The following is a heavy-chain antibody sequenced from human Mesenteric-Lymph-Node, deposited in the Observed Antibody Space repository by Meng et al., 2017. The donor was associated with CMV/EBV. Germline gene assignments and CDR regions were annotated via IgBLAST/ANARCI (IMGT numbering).Heavy chain of an antibody. V-gene: IGHV3-30-3*01. CDR1: AFTFSGHA. Sequence: GGSLRLSCAASAFTFSGHAMHWVRQAPGKGLEWVTFISYDGIDKLYADSVKGRFTISRDNSKNTLYLQMSSLRAEDTAVYYCAREGGGSGYSSPDYWGQGTLVTVSS. CDR3: AREGGGSGYSSPDY. CDR2: ISYDGIDK. J-gene: IGHJ4*02. D-gene: IGHD5-18*01.